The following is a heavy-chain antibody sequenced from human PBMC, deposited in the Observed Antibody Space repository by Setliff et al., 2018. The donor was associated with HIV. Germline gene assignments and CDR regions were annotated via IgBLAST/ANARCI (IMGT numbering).Heavy chain of an antibody. CDR2: IYYSGST. D-gene: IGHD3-22*01. CDR1: GGSISSSSYY. Sequence: SETLSLTCTVSGGSISSSSYYWGWIRQPPGKGLEWIGSIYYSGSTYYNPSLKSRVTISVDTSKNQFSLKLSSVTAADTAVYYCARHARSITMTTDWYFDLWGRGTLVTVSS. V-gene: IGHV4-39*01. CDR3: ARHARSITMTTDWYFDL. J-gene: IGHJ2*01.